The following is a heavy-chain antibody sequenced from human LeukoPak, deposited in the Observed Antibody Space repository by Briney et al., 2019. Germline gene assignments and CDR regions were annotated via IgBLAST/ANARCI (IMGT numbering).Heavy chain of an antibody. Sequence: PSETLSLTCAVYGGSFSGYYWSWIRQPPGKGLEWIGEINHSGSTNYNPSLKSRVTISVDTSKNQFSLKLSSVTAADTAVYYCARVITMVRGVIGTRLTRSFDYWGQGTLVTVSS. CDR2: INHSGST. D-gene: IGHD3-10*01. V-gene: IGHV4-34*01. CDR1: GGSFSGYY. CDR3: ARVITMVRGVIGTRLTRSFDY. J-gene: IGHJ4*02.